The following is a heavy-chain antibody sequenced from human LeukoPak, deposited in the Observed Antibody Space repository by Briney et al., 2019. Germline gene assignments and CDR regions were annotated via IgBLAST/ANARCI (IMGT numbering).Heavy chain of an antibody. CDR3: ARAGIAAAGTRFDP. V-gene: IGHV4-59*01. D-gene: IGHD6-13*01. Sequence: SETLSLTCTVSGGSISSYYWSWIRQPPGKGLEWIGYIYYSGSTNYNPSLKSRVTISVDTSKNQFSLKLSSVTAADTAVYYCARAGIAAAGTRFDPWGQGTLATVSS. J-gene: IGHJ5*02. CDR1: GGSISSYY. CDR2: IYYSGST.